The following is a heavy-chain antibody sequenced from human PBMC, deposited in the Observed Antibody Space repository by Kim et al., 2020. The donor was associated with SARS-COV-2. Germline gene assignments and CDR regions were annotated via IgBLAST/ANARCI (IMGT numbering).Heavy chain of an antibody. Sequence: SVKSRITINPDTSKNQFSLQLNSVTPEDTAVYYCARERSSSWNPYNWFDPWGQGTLVTVSS. CDR3: ARERSSSWNPYNWFDP. V-gene: IGHV6-1*01. D-gene: IGHD6-13*01. J-gene: IGHJ5*02.